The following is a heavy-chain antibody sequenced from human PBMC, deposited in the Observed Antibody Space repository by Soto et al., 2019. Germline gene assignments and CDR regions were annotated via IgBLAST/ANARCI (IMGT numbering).Heavy chain of an antibody. V-gene: IGHV4-39*01. D-gene: IGHD2-21*02. CDR2: IYYSGST. CDR1: GGSISSSSYY. CDR3: ARQGPYCGGDCYVH. Sequence: SETLSLTCTVSGGSISSSSYYWGWIRQPPGKGLEWIGSIYYSGSTYYNPSLKSRVTISVDTSKNQFSLKLSSVTAADTAVYYCARQGPYCGGDCYVHWGQGTLVTVSS. J-gene: IGHJ4*02.